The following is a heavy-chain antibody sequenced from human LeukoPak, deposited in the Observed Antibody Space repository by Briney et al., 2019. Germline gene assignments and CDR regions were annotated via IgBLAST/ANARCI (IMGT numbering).Heavy chain of an antibody. V-gene: IGHV3-23*01. Sequence: GSLRLSCAASGFSVSNTYMSWVRQAPGKGLEWVSTIGGSGGSTFYADSVKGRFTVSRDNSKNTLYLLMNSLRAEDTAVYYCAKDGREGSAWYVFDPWGQGTLVTVSS. CDR3: AKDGREGSAWYVFDP. D-gene: IGHD6-13*01. CDR2: IGGSGGST. CDR1: GFSVSNTY. J-gene: IGHJ5*02.